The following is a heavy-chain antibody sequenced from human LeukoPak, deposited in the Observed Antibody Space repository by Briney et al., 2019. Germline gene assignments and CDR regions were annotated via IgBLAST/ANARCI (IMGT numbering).Heavy chain of an antibody. CDR3: AKANYYRNYFDY. Sequence: GGSLRLSCAASGFTFDDYAMHWVRQAPGKGLEWVSGISWNSGSIGYADSVKGRFTISRDNAKNSLYLQMNSLRAEDTALYYCAKANYYRNYFDYWGQGTLITGSS. CDR1: GFTFDDYA. V-gene: IGHV3-9*01. D-gene: IGHD3-10*01. J-gene: IGHJ4*02. CDR2: ISWNSGSI.